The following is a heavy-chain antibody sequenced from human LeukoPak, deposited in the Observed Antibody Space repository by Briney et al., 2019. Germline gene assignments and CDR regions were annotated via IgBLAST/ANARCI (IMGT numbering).Heavy chain of an antibody. Sequence: SSVKVSCKASGGTFSSYAISWVRQAPGQGLEWMGRIIPILGIANYAQKFQGRVTITADKSTSTAYMELSSLRSEDTAVYYCARQGSSRGNSYDYWGQGTLVTVSS. CDR2: IIPILGIA. D-gene: IGHD4-23*01. J-gene: IGHJ4*02. CDR3: ARQGSSRGNSYDY. CDR1: GGTFSSYA. V-gene: IGHV1-69*04.